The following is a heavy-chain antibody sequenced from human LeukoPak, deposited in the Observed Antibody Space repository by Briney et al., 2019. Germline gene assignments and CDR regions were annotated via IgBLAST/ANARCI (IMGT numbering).Heavy chain of an antibody. CDR1: GFTFRDYY. CDR2: ITNNGSRI. V-gene: IGHV3-11*04. CDR3: ARAFNDAFDV. Sequence: SGGSLRLSCAASGFTFRDYYMGWVRQAPGKGLEWAAYITNNGSRIYTADSVKGRFTISRDNAKNSLYLQMNSLRAEDTAVYYCARAFNDAFDVWGQGTMVTVSS. J-gene: IGHJ3*01.